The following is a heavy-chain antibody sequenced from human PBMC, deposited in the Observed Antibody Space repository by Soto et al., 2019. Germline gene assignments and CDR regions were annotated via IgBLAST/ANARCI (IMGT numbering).Heavy chain of an antibody. CDR3: AKVGSYYEQFDHWYFDL. CDR2: ITRSGDYT. Sequence: EVQLLESGGGLVQPGGSLRLSCAAPGFTFTSYAMTWVPQAPGKGLGWVSAITRSGDYTQYADSVKGGFTISRDNSKNSLYLQRISLRAVDTAVYYCAKVGSYYEQFDHWYFDLWGRGTLVTVSS. J-gene: IGHJ2*01. CDR1: GFTFTSYA. V-gene: IGHV3-23*01. D-gene: IGHD3-22*01.